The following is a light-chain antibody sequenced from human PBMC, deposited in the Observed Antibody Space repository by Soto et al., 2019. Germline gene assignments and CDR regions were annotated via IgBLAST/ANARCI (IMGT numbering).Light chain of an antibody. Sequence: QSALTQPPSVSGAPGQRVTISCTGGSSNIGAGYVVHWYQQLPGTAPKLLIYGNSNRPSGVPDRFSGSKSGTSASLAITGLQAEDEADYYCQSYDSSLSGWVFGGGTKLTVL. CDR3: QSYDSSLSGWV. J-gene: IGLJ3*02. CDR2: GNS. CDR1: SSNIGAGYV. V-gene: IGLV1-40*01.